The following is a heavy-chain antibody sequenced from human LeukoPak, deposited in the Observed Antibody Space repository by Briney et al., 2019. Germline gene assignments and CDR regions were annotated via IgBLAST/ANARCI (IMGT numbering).Heavy chain of an antibody. CDR1: GGSISSGDYY. V-gene: IGHV4-30-4*01. J-gene: IGHJ5*02. Sequence: SETLSLTCTVSGGSISSGDYYWSWIRQPPGTGLEWIGYIYYTGSTYYNPSLKSRVTISLNTSKNLFSLKLSSLTAADTAVYYCASATRYYDYIWGGYPGGWFDPWGQGTLVTVSS. CDR3: ASATRYYDYIWGGYPGGWFDP. CDR2: IYYTGST. D-gene: IGHD3-16*02.